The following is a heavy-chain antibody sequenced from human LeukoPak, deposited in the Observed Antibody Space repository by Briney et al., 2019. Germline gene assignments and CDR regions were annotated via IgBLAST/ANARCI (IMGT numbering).Heavy chain of an antibody. V-gene: IGHV3-74*01. D-gene: IGHD1-1*01. Sequence: GGSLRLSCAASGFTFSSYWRHWVRQAPGKGLVWVSRIKSDGSSTSYADSAKGRFTISRDNAKNTLYLQMNNLRVDDTAVYYCARDTTLGRTDYWGQGTLVTVAS. J-gene: IGHJ4*02. CDR2: IKSDGSST. CDR1: GFTFSSYW. CDR3: ARDTTLGRTDY.